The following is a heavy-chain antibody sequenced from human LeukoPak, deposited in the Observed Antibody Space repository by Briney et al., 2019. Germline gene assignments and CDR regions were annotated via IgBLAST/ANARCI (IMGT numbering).Heavy chain of an antibody. CDR1: GGSISRYY. Sequence: PSETLSLTCNVSGGSISRYYWSWIRQSPGKGLEWIGYIYSSGTTYYSPSLKSRVTISVDTSKNQFSLKLSSVTAADTAVYYCARDVSASGLVTERTWGQGTMVTVSS. CDR2: IYSSGTT. J-gene: IGHJ3*01. V-gene: IGHV4-59*12. CDR3: ARDVSASGLVTERT. D-gene: IGHD3/OR15-3a*01.